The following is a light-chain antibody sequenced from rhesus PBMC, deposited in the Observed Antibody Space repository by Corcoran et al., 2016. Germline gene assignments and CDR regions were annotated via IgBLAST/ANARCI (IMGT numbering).Light chain of an antibody. J-gene: IGKJ3*01. CDR1: QGITKE. V-gene: IGKV1-94*01. Sequence: DIQMTQSPSSLSASVGDRVTVTCRASQGITKELSWYQPKPGKAPTLLIYAASSLQTGVSSRFSGSGSGTDYTLTISSLQPEDVATYYGQQDYTTPFTFGPGTKLDIK. CDR2: AAS. CDR3: QQDYTTPFT.